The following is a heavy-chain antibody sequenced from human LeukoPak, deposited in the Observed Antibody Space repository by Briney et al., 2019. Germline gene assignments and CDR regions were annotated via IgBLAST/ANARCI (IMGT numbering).Heavy chain of an antibody. J-gene: IGHJ3*02. D-gene: IGHD1-26*01. CDR1: GGSISSGDYY. V-gene: IGHV4-30-4*08. CDR2: IYYSGST. CDR3: ARGLWGVGATPYAFDI. Sequence: KPSETLSLTCTVSGGSISSGDYYWSWIRQPPGKGLEWIGYIYYSGSTYYNPSLKSRVTISVDTSKNQFSLKLSSVTAADTAVYYCARGLWGVGATPYAFDIWGQGTMVTVSS.